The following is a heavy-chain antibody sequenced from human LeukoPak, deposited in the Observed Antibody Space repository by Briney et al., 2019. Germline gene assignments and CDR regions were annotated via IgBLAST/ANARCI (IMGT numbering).Heavy chain of an antibody. V-gene: IGHV4-4*02. J-gene: IGHJ4*02. CDR2: VYPSGST. D-gene: IGHD3-10*01. CDR1: GDSISNSNW. Sequence: SETLSLTCAVSGDSISNSNWWTWIRQPPGKGLEWIGEVYPSGSTNYSPSLKSRVTISVDKSKNQFSLKLSSVTAADTAVYYCARETPNVFLFDYWGQGTLVTVSS. CDR3: ARETPNVFLFDY.